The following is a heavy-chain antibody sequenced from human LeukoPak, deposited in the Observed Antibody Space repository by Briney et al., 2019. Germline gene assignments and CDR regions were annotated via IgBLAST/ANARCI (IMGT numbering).Heavy chain of an antibody. D-gene: IGHD3-22*01. Sequence: SETLSLTCAVSGGSIRNSSFYWGWIRQPPGKGLEWIASIYNSGTTYYNPSIKSRITIFVDTSKNQVSLKLRSVTAADTAVYYCASMIVQNPDAFDIWGQGTMVTVSS. CDR3: ASMIVQNPDAFDI. V-gene: IGHV4-39*01. CDR1: GGSIRNSSFY. CDR2: IYNSGTT. J-gene: IGHJ3*02.